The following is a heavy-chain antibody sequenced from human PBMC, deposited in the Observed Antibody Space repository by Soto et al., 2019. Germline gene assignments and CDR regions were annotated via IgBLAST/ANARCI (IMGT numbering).Heavy chain of an antibody. J-gene: IGHJ3*02. CDR1: GFTFSSYA. Sequence: GGSLRLSCAASGFTFSSYAMSWVRQAPGKGLEWVSAISGSGGSTYYADSVKGRFTISRDNSKNTLYLQMNSLRAEDTAVYYCAKVASGPITMIVVVIPDAFDIWGQGTMVTVSS. V-gene: IGHV3-23*01. CDR3: AKVASGPITMIVVVIPDAFDI. D-gene: IGHD3-22*01. CDR2: ISGSGGST.